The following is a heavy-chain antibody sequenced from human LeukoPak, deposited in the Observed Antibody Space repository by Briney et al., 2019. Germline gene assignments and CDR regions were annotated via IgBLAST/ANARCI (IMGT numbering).Heavy chain of an antibody. CDR2: ISWNSGSI. V-gene: IGHV3-9*01. D-gene: IGHD6-6*01. J-gene: IGHJ4*02. CDR1: GFTFDDYA. Sequence: PGGSVRLSCAASGFTFDDYAMHWVRQAPGKGLEWVSGISWNSGSIGYADSVKGRFTISRDNAKNSLYLQMNSLRAEDTALYYCAKATAHYSSSDCFDYWGQGTLVTVSS. CDR3: AKATAHYSSSDCFDY.